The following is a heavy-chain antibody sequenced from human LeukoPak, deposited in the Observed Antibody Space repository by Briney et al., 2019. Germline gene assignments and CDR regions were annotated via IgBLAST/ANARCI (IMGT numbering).Heavy chain of an antibody. CDR3: ARASTMVRGNFDY. J-gene: IGHJ4*02. V-gene: IGHV4-39*01. Sequence: SETLSLTCTVSGGSISSSSYYWGWIRQPPGKGLGWIGSIYYSGSTYYNPSLKSRVTISVDTSKNQFSLKLSSVTAADTAVYYCARASTMVRGNFDYWGQGTLVTVSS. D-gene: IGHD3-10*01. CDR2: IYYSGST. CDR1: GGSISSSSYY.